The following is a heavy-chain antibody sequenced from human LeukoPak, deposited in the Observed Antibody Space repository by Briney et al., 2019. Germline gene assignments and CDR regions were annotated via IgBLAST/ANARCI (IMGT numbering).Heavy chain of an antibody. CDR1: AGAFSSYA. J-gene: IGHJ6*02. V-gene: IGHV1-69*13. CDR2: IIPIFGTA. D-gene: IGHD5-18*01. CDR3: ARDRSGYSYGYGMDV. Sequence: SVKVSCKASAGAFSSYAISWVRPAPGQGLEWMGGIIPIFGTANYAQKFQGRVTITADESMSTAYMELSSLRSEDTAVYYCARDRSGYSYGYGMDVWGQGTTVTVSS.